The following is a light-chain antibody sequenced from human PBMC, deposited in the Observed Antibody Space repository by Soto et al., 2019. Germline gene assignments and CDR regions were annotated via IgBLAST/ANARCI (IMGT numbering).Light chain of an antibody. CDR1: QSVSSL. CDR3: QQYNIWPYT. V-gene: IGKV3-15*01. CDR2: DTS. Sequence: DIVLTQSPATLSVSPGEGATFSCRASQSVSSLLAWYHQKPRQAPRLLIYDTSTRATGIPARFSGSGSGTDFTLTISSLQSEDFAIYYCQQYNIWPYTFGQGTKVDTK. J-gene: IGKJ2*01.